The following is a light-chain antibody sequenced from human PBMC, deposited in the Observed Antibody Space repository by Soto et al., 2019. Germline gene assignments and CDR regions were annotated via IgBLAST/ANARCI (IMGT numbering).Light chain of an antibody. CDR3: QQYNNWPPGWT. CDR2: GAS. V-gene: IGKV3-15*01. J-gene: IGKJ1*01. CDR1: QSVSSN. Sequence: EIVMTQSPATLCVSQGERATLSCRASQSVSSNLAWYQQKPGQAPRLLIYGASTRATGIPARFSGSGSGTEFTLTISSLQSEDFAVYYCQQYNNWPPGWTFGQGTKVEIK.